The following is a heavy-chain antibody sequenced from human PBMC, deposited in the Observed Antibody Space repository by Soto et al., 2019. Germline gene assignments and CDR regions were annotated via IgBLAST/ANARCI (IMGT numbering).Heavy chain of an antibody. CDR3: AGLTETGTTAYDY. D-gene: IGHD1-7*01. CDR1: GGTFSSYT. V-gene: IGHV1-69*02. Sequence: QVQLVQSGAEVKKPGSSVKVSCKVSGGTFSSYTISWVRQAPGQGLEWMGRIIPVLDIGKYAQKFQGRVTITADKSTSTAYMELVSLRSEDTAVYYCAGLTETGTTAYDYWGQGTLVNVSS. CDR2: IIPVLDIG. J-gene: IGHJ4*02.